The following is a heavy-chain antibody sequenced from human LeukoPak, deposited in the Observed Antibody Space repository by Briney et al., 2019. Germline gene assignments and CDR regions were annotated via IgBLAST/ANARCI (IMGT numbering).Heavy chain of an antibody. D-gene: IGHD3-22*01. CDR3: ARDSAERYYYDSSGFYNWFDP. CDR1: GGSISSYY. CDR2: IYTSGST. V-gene: IGHV4-4*07. Sequence: SETLSLTCTVSGGSISSYYWSWIRQPAGKGLEWIGRIYTSGSTNYNPSLKSRVTMSVDTSKNQFSLKLSSVTAADTAVYYCARDSAERYYYDSSGFYNWFDPWGQGTLVTVSS. J-gene: IGHJ5*02.